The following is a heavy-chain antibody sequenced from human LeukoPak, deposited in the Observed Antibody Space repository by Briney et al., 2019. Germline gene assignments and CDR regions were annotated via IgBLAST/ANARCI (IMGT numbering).Heavy chain of an antibody. CDR1: GFTFSSYA. CDR3: AKDAAGSFDY. Sequence: GGSLRLPCAASGFTFSSYAMSWVRQAPGKGLEWVSAISGSGGSTYYADSVKGRFTISRDKSKNTLYLQMNTLRAEDTAVYYCAKDAAGSFDYWGQGTLVTVSS. V-gene: IGHV3-23*01. J-gene: IGHJ4*02. CDR2: ISGSGGST. D-gene: IGHD6-13*01.